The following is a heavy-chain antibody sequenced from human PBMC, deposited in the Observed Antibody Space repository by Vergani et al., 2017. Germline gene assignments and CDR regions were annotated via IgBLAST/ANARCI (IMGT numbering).Heavy chain of an antibody. J-gene: IGHJ4*02. CDR1: GGSISSGDYY. CDR3: ARQTTVTTYYFDY. Sequence: QVQLQESGPGLVKPSQTLSLTCTVSGGSISSGDYYWSWIRQPPGKGLEWIGSIYYSGSTYYNPSLKSRVTISVDTSKNQFSLKLSSVTAADTAVYYCARQTTVTTYYFDYWGQGTLVTVSS. D-gene: IGHD4-17*01. V-gene: IGHV4-39*01. CDR2: IYYSGST.